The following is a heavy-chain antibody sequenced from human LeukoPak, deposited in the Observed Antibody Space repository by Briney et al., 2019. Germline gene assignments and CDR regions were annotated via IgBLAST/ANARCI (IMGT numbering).Heavy chain of an antibody. V-gene: IGHV3-23*01. D-gene: IGHD6-19*01. Sequence: GGSLRLSCAASGFTFSSYAMSWVRQAPGKGLEWVSAISGSGGSTHYADSVKGRFTISRDNSKNTLYLQMNSLRAEDTAVYYCAKLTGYSSGWPNDYWGQGTLVTVSS. CDR1: GFTFSSYA. CDR2: ISGSGGST. CDR3: AKLTGYSSGWPNDY. J-gene: IGHJ4*02.